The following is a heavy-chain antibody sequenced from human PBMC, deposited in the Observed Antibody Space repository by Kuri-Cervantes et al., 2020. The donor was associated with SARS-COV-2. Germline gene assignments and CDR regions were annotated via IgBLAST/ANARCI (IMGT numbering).Heavy chain of an antibody. D-gene: IGHD3-10*01. J-gene: IGHJ4*02. V-gene: IGHV1-18*01. CDR3: ARDWLRGVINY. CDR2: ISAYNGNT. CDR1: GYTFTSYG. Sequence: ASVKVSCKASGYTFTSYGISWVRQAPGQGLEWMGWISAYNGNTNYAQKFQGRVTMTRDTSISTAYMELSRLGSDDTAVYYCARDWLRGVINYWGQGTLVTVSS.